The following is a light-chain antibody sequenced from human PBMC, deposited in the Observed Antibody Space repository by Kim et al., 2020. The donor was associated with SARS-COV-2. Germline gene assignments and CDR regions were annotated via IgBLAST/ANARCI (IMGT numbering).Light chain of an antibody. CDR1: QTIKNR. V-gene: IGKV3-15*01. CDR2: DAT. Sequence: SPGKRATLSCRARQTIKNRLGWYQHTPGQAPRLLIYDATTRATGIPARFIGSGSETDFTLTISNLQSEDFAVYYCQQSNNWPPLTFGQGTKVDIK. J-gene: IGKJ1*01. CDR3: QQSNNWPPLT.